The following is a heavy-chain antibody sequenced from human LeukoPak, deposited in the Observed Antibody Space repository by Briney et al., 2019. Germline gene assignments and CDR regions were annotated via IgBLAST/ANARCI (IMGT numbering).Heavy chain of an antibody. CDR2: ISHDGGVK. CDR3: ARDWGSSGWYNWFDP. V-gene: IGHV3-30*03. CDR1: GLSIGNYG. J-gene: IGHJ5*02. D-gene: IGHD6-19*01. Sequence: PGGSLRLSCAVSGLSIGNYGMHWVRQAPDKGLEWVAMISHDGGVKYYGDSVKGRLTISRDNSENTLYLQMNSLRVEDTAVYYCARDWGSSGWYNWFDPWGQGTLVTVSS.